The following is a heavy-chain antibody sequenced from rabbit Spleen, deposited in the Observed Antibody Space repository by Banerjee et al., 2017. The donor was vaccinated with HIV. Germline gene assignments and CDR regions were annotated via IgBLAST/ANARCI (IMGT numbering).Heavy chain of an antibody. Sequence: QEQLVESGGGLVKPEASLTLTCAASGFSFSSSYYMCWVRQAPGKGLEWIACINMVTGKSVYASWAKGRVTMSRTSSTTVTLQMPSLTAADAATYFCSRDAGSDDYIDVYFDLWGQGTLVTVS. CDR1: GFSFSSSYY. CDR2: INMVTGKS. J-gene: IGHJ4*01. D-gene: IGHD8-1*01. CDR3: SRDAGSDDYIDVYFDL. V-gene: IGHV1S45*01.